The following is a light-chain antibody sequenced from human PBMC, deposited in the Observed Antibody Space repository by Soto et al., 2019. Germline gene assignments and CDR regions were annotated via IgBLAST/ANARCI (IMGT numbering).Light chain of an antibody. CDR2: DVS. Sequence: QSALTQPRSVSGSPGQSVTISCTGTSSDVGGYNYVSWYQQHPGKAPKLMIYDVSKRPSGVPDRFSGSKSGNTASLTISGLQAEDEAAYYCCSYAGRYTRVFGGGTKLTVL. CDR1: SSDVGGYNY. CDR3: CSYAGRYTRV. J-gene: IGLJ2*01. V-gene: IGLV2-11*01.